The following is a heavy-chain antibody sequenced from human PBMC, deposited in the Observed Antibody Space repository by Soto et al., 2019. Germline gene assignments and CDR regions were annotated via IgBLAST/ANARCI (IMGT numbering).Heavy chain of an antibody. J-gene: IGHJ3*02. CDR3: ARETITMVRGVIIRGAFDI. Sequence: LRLSCAASGFTFSSYAMHWVRQAPGKGLEWVAVISYDGSNKYYADSVKGRFTISRDNSKNTLYLQMNSLRAEDTAVYYCARETITMVRGVIIRGAFDIWGQGTMATVSS. CDR2: ISYDGSNK. V-gene: IGHV3-30-3*01. CDR1: GFTFSSYA. D-gene: IGHD3-10*01.